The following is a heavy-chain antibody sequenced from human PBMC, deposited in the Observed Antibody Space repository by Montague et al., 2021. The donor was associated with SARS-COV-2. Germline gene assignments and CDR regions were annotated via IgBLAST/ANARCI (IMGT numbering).Heavy chain of an antibody. D-gene: IGHD1-26*01. V-gene: IGHV6-1*01. CDR3: ARYAYSGTYFGLNDAFDI. CDR2: TCYRSEWYF. CDR1: GDSVSSNNAA. J-gene: IGHJ3*02. Sequence: CAISGDSVSSNNAAWNWIWQSPSRGLEWLGRTCYRSEWYFEYAISLRGRITINPDTSKNQFSLQLDSVTLDDTAVYYCARYAYSGTYFGLNDAFDIWGQGTLVTVSS.